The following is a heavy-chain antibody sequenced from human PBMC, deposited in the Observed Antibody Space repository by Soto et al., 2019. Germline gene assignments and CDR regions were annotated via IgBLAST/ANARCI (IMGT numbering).Heavy chain of an antibody. CDR2: IIPIFGTA. D-gene: IGHD3-10*01. V-gene: IGHV1-69*12. CDR3: ASGGKKWFGEFIDY. J-gene: IGHJ4*02. CDR1: GGTFSNYA. Sequence: QVQLVQSGAEVKKPGSSVKVSCKASGGTFSNYAINWVRQAPGQGLEWMGGIIPIFGTANYAQKFQGRGTITADESTSTAYMELSSIRSEDTAVYYCASGGKKWFGEFIDYWGQGTLVTVSS.